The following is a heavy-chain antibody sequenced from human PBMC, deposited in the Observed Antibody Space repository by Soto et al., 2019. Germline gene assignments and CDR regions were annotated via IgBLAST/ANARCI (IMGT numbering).Heavy chain of an antibody. CDR2: IDNDGSST. CDR1: GFTFSGYW. CDR3: ARAIGY. Sequence: EVQLVESGGGLVQAGGSLRLSCAASGFTFSGYWMHWVRQAPGKGLVWVSRIDNDGSSTAYADSVKGRFTISRDNSKNTIYLQMDSLRVEDTAVYYCARAIGYWGQGTLVTVSS. J-gene: IGHJ4*02. V-gene: IGHV3-74*02.